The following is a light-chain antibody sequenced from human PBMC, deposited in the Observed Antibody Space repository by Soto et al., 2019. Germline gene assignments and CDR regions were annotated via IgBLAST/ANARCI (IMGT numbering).Light chain of an antibody. J-gene: IGLJ7*01. CDR2: MNN. CDR3: AAWDDSLSGPV. Sequence: QSVLTQPPSASGTPGQRVTISCSGSSSNIGSNYVYWYQQLPGTAPKLLIYMNNQRPSGVPDRFSGSKSGTSASLAISGLRSEDEADYYCAAWDDSLSGPVFGGGTHLTVL. V-gene: IGLV1-47*01. CDR1: SSNIGSNY.